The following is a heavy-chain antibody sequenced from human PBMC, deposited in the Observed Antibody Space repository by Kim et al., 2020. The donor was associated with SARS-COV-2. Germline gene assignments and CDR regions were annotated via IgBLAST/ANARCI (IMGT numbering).Heavy chain of an antibody. Sequence: SETLSLTCTVSGGSISSYYWSWIRQPPGKGLEWIGYIYYSGSTNYNPSLKSRVTISVDTSKNQFSLKLSSVTAADTAVYYCARHLTTVVTPLGLGFDYWGQGTLVTVPS. V-gene: IGHV4-59*08. CDR2: IYYSGST. J-gene: IGHJ4*02. CDR1: GGSISSYY. CDR3: ARHLTTVVTPLGLGFDY. D-gene: IGHD4-17*01.